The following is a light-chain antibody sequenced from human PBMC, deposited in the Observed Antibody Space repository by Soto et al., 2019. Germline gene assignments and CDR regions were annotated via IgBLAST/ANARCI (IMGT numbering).Light chain of an antibody. V-gene: IGLV2-8*01. J-gene: IGLJ1*01. Sequence: QSVLTQPPSASGSPGQSATISCTGTSSDVGGYNYVSWYQQHPGKAPKLIIYDVSKRPSGVPDRFSGSKSGNTASLTVSGLQAEDEADYYCSSYAGSSLVFGTGTKVTVL. CDR2: DVS. CDR3: SSYAGSSLV. CDR1: SSDVGGYNY.